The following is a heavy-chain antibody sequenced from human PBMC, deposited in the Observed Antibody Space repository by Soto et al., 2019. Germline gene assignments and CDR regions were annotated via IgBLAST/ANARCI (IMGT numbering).Heavy chain of an antibody. J-gene: IGHJ5*02. D-gene: IGHD1-26*01. CDR3: ARDTGRASSDL. V-gene: IGHV3-48*03. CDR2: ISHTDRLT. CDR1: GFTFSYYE. Sequence: EVQLAESGGDLVQPGGSLRLSCVRSGFTFSYYEMNWVRQAPGKGLERVAFISHTDRLTHYPDSVKGRFTISRDNAQNSLYLEMTSLRVEDTGVYYCARDTGRASSDLWGQGTLVTVSS.